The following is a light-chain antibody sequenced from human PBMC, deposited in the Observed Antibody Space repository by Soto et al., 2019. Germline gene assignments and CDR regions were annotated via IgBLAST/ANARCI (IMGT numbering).Light chain of an antibody. J-gene: IGKJ1*01. CDR2: AAS. CDR1: QHIATY. Sequence: DIQMTQSPSALSASVGDRVTISCRSSQHIATYLNWYQHKPGKAPKLLVYAASTLQGGVPSRFSGSGSGTDFRLTISSLQPDDFATYYCLQSSTIPRTFGQGTKVDLK. CDR3: LQSSTIPRT. V-gene: IGKV1-39*01.